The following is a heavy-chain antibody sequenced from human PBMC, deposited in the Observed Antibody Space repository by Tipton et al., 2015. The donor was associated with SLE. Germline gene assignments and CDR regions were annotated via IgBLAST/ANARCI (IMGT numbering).Heavy chain of an antibody. D-gene: IGHD2-2*01. CDR2: ICCGGST. CDR1: GGSITNYY. V-gene: IGHV4-4*07. J-gene: IGHJ4*02. Sequence: LSLTCTVSGGSITNYYWGWVRQPAGKGLEWIGRICCGGSTKYNPSLDSRVSLSVDASKDQFSLKLSSVTAADTAVDYCVVCSPSSCSYFDYWGQGRLVTVSS. CDR3: VVCSPSSCSYFDY.